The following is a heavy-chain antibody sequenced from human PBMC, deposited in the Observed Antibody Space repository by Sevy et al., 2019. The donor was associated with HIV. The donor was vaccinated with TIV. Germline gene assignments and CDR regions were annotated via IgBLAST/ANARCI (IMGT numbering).Heavy chain of an antibody. J-gene: IGHJ4*02. CDR2: ISYDGSNK. V-gene: IGHV3-30-3*01. Sequence: GGSLRLSCAASGFTFSSYAMHWVRQAPGKGLEWVAVISYDGSNKYYADSVKGRFTISRDNYKNTLYLQMNSLRAEDTAVYYCARAFSEVGATSDYWGQGTLVTVSS. CDR3: ARAFSEVGATSDY. D-gene: IGHD1-26*01. CDR1: GFTFSSYA.